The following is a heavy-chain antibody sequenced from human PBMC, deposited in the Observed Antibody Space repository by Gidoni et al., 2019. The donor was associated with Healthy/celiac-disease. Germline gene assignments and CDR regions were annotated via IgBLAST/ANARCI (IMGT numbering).Heavy chain of an antibody. CDR1: GGSFSGYY. CDR2: INHSGST. V-gene: IGHV4-34*01. Sequence: QVQLQQWGAGLLKPSETLSLTCAVYGGSFSGYYWSWIRQPPGKGLEWIGEINHSGSTNYNPSLKSRVTISVDTSKNQFSLKLSSVTAADTAVYYCARGYCSSTSCLMRGGYYYYGMDVWGQGTTVTVSS. D-gene: IGHD2-2*01. J-gene: IGHJ6*02. CDR3: ARGYCSSTSCLMRGGYYYYGMDV.